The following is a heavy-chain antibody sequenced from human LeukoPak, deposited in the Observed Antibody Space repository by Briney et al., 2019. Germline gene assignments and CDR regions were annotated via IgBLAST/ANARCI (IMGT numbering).Heavy chain of an antibody. V-gene: IGHV3-74*01. Sequence: GGSLRLSCAASGFMFSSYWMHWVRQGPGKGLVWVSRISSDGSNTAYADSVKGRFTISGDNAENTLYLQMNSLRAEDTAVYYCARLMVRGTDQKHFDYWGQGTLVTVSS. CDR3: ARLMVRGTDQKHFDY. CDR2: ISSDGSNT. CDR1: GFMFSSYW. D-gene: IGHD3-10*01. J-gene: IGHJ4*02.